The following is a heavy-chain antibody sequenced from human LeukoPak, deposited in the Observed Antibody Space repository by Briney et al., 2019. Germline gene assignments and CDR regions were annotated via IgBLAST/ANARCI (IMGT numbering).Heavy chain of an antibody. Sequence: TGGSLRLSCAASGFTVNNNYMSWVRQAPGQGLEWVSVIYSDGYTYYADSVKGRFTISRDNSKNTLYLQMNSLRVEDTGVYYCAREPDSLDPWGQGTLVTVSS. J-gene: IGHJ5*02. CDR2: IYSDGYT. V-gene: IGHV3-53*01. CDR1: GFTVNNNY. CDR3: AREPDSLDP.